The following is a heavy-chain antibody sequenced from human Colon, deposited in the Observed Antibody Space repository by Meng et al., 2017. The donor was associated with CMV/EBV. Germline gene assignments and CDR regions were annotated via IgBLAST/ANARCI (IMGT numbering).Heavy chain of an antibody. J-gene: IGHJ4*02. CDR3: VRGGYSGTQTGGVQEY. D-gene: IGHD5-12*01. Sequence: GQLRESVPGLGKPSVTLALPSTVSGGSISTYYWSWIRQPAGEGLEWLGRISTNRNTDYNPSLNSRATIWLDTSNNQFSLKLTSVTAADTAVYYGVRGGYSGTQTGGVQEYWGQGTLVTVSS. V-gene: IGHV4-4*07. CDR2: ISTNRNT. CDR1: GGSISTYY.